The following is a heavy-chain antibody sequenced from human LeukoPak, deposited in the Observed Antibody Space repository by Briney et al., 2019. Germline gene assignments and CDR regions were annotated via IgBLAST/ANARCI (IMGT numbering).Heavy chain of an antibody. J-gene: IGHJ5*02. CDR3: AREGCSSTSCYTGWFDP. CDR2: IYYSGST. Sequence: SETLSLTCPVSGGSISSGEYYWSWIRQPPGKGLEWVGYIYYSGSTYYNPSLKSRVTISVDTSKNQFSLKLSSVTAADTAVYYCAREGCSSTSCYTGWFDPWGQGTLVTVSS. CDR1: GGSISSGEYY. V-gene: IGHV4-30-4*01. D-gene: IGHD2-2*02.